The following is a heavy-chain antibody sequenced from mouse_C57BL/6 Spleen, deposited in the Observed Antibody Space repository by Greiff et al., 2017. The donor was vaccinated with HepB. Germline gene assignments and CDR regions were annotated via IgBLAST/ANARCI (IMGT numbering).Heavy chain of an antibody. Sequence: EVQLQQSGPGLVKPSQSLSLTCSVTGYSITSGYYWNWIRQFPGNKLEWMGYISYDGSNNYNPSLKNRISITRDTSKNQFFLKLNSVTTEDTATYYCARNLDYGSSYPFAYWGQGTLVTVSA. D-gene: IGHD1-1*01. CDR2: ISYDGSN. CDR1: GYSITSGYY. J-gene: IGHJ3*01. CDR3: ARNLDYGSSYPFAY. V-gene: IGHV3-6*01.